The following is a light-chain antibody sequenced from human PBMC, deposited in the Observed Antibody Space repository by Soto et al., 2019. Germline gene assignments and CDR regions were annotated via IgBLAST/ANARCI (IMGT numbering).Light chain of an antibody. J-gene: IGKJ4*01. Sequence: VLAQSPATVSVSPGESATVSFRASQSVGSALAWYQHKPGQAPRLLFYTASTWATGTPLRFSASGSGTECTLTISRMQSEDLAGYYCQQYYSWPITFGWGTKVEI. CDR2: TAS. V-gene: IGKV3-15*01. CDR1: QSVGSA. CDR3: QQYYSWPIT.